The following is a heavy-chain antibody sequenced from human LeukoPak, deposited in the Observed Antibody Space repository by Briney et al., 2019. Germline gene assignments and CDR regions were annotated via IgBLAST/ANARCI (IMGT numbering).Heavy chain of an antibody. J-gene: IGHJ4*02. Sequence: SETLSLTCAVYGGSFSGYYWSWIRQPPGKGLEWIGEINHSGSTNYNPSLKSRVTISVDTSKNQFSLKLSSVTAADTAVYCCASPDTAMVYWGQGTLVTVSS. CDR1: GGSFSGYY. V-gene: IGHV4-34*01. CDR3: ASPDTAMVY. CDR2: INHSGST. D-gene: IGHD5-18*01.